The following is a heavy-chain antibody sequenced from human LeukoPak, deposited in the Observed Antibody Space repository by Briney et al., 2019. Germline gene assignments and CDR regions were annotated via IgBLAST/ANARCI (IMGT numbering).Heavy chain of an antibody. J-gene: IGHJ4*02. CDR2: INPSGGST. CDR3: TRAYGSSSPFDY. CDR1: GYTFTSHY. D-gene: IGHD6-6*01. V-gene: IGHV1-46*01. Sequence: GASVTVSCKASGYTFTSHYMYRVRQAPGQGLEWMGVINPSGGSTSYAQKFQGRVTMTRDTSTSTVYMELSSLRSEDTAVYFCTRAYGSSSPFDYWGQGTLVTVSS.